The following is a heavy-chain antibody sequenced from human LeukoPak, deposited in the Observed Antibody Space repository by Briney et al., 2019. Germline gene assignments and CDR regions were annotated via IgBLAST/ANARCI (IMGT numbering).Heavy chain of an antibody. CDR3: ARARTSGYSELDS. J-gene: IGHJ4*02. V-gene: IGHV1-69*13. Sequence: ASVKVSCKASGGSFSTYGISWVRQAPGQGLEWMAEIIPIFGTTNYAQKFQGRVTVIADESTSTANMELSSLRSEDTAMYYCARARTSGYSELDSWGQGTLVTVSS. CDR1: GGSFSTYG. CDR2: IIPIFGTT. D-gene: IGHD3-22*01.